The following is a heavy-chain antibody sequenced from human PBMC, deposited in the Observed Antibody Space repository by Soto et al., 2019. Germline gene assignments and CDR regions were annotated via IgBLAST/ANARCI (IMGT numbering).Heavy chain of an antibody. J-gene: IGHJ3*02. D-gene: IGHD4-17*01. V-gene: IGHV3-33*01. Sequence: GGSLRLSCAASGFTFSSYGMHWVRQAPGKGLEWVAVIWYDGSNKYYADSVKGRFTISRDNSKNTLYLQMNSLRAEDTAVYYCARDDYGDYRGAFDIWGQGTMVTVSS. CDR3: ARDDYGDYRGAFDI. CDR2: IWYDGSNK. CDR1: GFTFSSYG.